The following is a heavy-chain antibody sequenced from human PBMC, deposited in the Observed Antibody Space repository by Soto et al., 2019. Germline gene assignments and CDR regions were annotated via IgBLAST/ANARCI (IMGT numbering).Heavy chain of an antibody. J-gene: IGHJ4*02. CDR1: GYSISSSNC. Sequence: SETLSLTCAVSGYSISSSNCGGWIRQPPGKGLEWIGYIYYSGTTYYNPSLKSRVTISVDKSKNQFSLKLSSVTAADTAVYYCARSIDYWGQGTLVTVSS. V-gene: IGHV4-28*01. CDR3: ARSIDY. CDR2: IYYSGTT.